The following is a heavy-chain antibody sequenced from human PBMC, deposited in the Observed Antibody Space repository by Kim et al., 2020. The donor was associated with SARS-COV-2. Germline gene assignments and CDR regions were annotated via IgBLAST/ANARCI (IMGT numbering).Heavy chain of an antibody. Sequence: ASVKVSCKASGYTFTGYYMHWVRQAPGQGLEWMGWINPNSGGTNYAQKFQGRVTMTRDTSISTAYMELSRLRSDDTAVYYCARGSTHIVVVTAMDYWGQGTLVTVSS. V-gene: IGHV1-2*02. D-gene: IGHD2-21*02. CDR1: GYTFTGYY. CDR2: INPNSGGT. CDR3: ARGSTHIVVVTAMDY. J-gene: IGHJ4*02.